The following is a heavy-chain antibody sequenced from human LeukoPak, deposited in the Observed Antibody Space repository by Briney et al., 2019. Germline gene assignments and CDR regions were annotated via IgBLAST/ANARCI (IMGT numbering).Heavy chain of an antibody. V-gene: IGHV3-30*02. D-gene: IGHD3-9*01. CDR2: IRNVGNNK. CDR1: GFTFTNHG. J-gene: IGHJ4*02. CDR3: VRDFEWGFDH. Sequence: AGGSVRLSCAASGFTFTNHGMHWVRQAPGKGLEWVAFIRNVGNNKYHADSVKGRFTISRDNSKSTQYLQMNSLRAEDTALYYCVRDFEWGFDHWGQGTLVTVSS.